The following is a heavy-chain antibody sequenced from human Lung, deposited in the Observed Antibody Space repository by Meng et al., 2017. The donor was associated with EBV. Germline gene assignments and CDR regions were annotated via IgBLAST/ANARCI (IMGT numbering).Heavy chain of an antibody. V-gene: IGHV4-4*02. CDR3: ASLAAAGWFDP. CDR2: IYHSGNT. J-gene: IGHJ5*02. Sequence: VQLPQSGPGLVKPSGTLSLTCASSGGSISSSDWWSWVRQPPGKGLEWIGEIYHSGNTIYNPSLKSRVTISVDKSKNQFSLKVNSVTAADTAVYYCASLAAAGWFDPWGQGTLVTVSS. D-gene: IGHD6-13*01. CDR1: GGSISSSDW.